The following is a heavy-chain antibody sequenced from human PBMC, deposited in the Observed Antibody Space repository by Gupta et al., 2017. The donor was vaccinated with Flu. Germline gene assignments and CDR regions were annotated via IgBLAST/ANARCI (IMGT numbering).Heavy chain of an antibody. J-gene: IGHJ4*02. CDR1: GFTFSSYA. D-gene: IGHD2-15*01. CDR2: ISGSGGST. Sequence: EVQLLESGGGLVQPGGSLRLSCAASGFTFSSYAMSWVRQAPGKGLEWVSAISGSGGSTYYANSVKGRFTISRDNSKNTLYLQMNSLRAEDTAVYYCAKVLVAATRGRREYYFDYWGQGTLVTVSS. V-gene: IGHV3-23*01. CDR3: AKVLVAATRGRREYYFDY.